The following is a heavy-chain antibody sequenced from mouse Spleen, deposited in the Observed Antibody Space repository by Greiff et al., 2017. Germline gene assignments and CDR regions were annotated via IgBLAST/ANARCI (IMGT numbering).Heavy chain of an antibody. J-gene: IGHJ3*01. D-gene: IGHD2-3*01. Sequence: EVKVVESGGGLVKPGGSLKLSCAASGFTFSDYGMHWVRQAPEKGLEWVAYISSGSSTIYYADTVKGRFTISRDNAKNTLFLQMTSLRSEDTAMYYCARGDGYSFAYWGQGTLVTVSA. CDR2: ISSGSSTI. CDR3: ARGDGYSFAY. CDR1: GFTFSDYG. V-gene: IGHV5-17*01.